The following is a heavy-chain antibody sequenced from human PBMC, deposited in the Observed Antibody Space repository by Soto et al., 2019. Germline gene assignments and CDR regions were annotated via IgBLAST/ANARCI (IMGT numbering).Heavy chain of an antibody. J-gene: IGHJ5*02. CDR3: ARGRDDGSGSLNWFDP. V-gene: IGHV4-4*02. CDR1: GGSISSNNW. Sequence: QVQLQASGPGLVKPSGTLSLTCGVSGGSISSNNWWSWVRQPPGKGLEYIGEIYHSGSTNYNPSLKSPVTISVDKSKNQFSLKLSSVTAADTAVYYCARGRDDGSGSLNWFDPWGQGTLVTVSS. CDR2: IYHSGST. D-gene: IGHD3-10*01.